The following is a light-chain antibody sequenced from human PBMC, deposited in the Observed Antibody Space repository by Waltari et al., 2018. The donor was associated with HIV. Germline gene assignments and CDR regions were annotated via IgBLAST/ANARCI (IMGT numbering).Light chain of an antibody. CDR3: SSYTVRNTLI. CDR1: NSDLQLYDS. V-gene: IGLV2-14*01. Sequence: QSALTQPASISGSPGQSVPISCTGINSDLQLYDSVSWYQHLPATAPQLIIFELRVRPSGIAHRFSGSKSGNTASLTISGLQAEDEADYYCSSYTVRNTLIFGGGTKLTVL. J-gene: IGLJ2*01. CDR2: ELR.